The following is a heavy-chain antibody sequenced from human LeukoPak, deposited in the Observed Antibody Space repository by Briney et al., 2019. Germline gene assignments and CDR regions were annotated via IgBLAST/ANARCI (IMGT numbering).Heavy chain of an antibody. D-gene: IGHD5-18*01. CDR1: GGSISSYY. J-gene: IGHJ4*02. CDR2: IYYSGST. V-gene: IGHV4-59*01. CDR3: ARGGMTVDTAMVLVY. Sequence: SETLSLTCTVSGGSISSYYWSWIRQPTGKGLEWIGYIYYSGSTNYNPSLKSRVTISVDTSKNQFSLKLSSVTAADTAVYYCARGGMTVDTAMVLVYWGQGTLVTVSS.